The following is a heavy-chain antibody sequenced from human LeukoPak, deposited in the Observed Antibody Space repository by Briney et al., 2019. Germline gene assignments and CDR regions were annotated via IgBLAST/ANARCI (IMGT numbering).Heavy chain of an antibody. CDR2: ISGSGGST. CDR1: GFTFNSHA. CDR3: AKAPTVVTRSEDH. D-gene: IGHD4-23*01. V-gene: IGHV3-23*01. J-gene: IGHJ4*02. Sequence: PGGSLRLSCAASGFTFNSHAMTWVRQAPGKGLEWVSAISGSGGSTFYADSVRGRFTISRDNSKSTLYLQMNSLRAEDTAVYYCAKAPTVVTRSEDHWGQGTLVTVSS.